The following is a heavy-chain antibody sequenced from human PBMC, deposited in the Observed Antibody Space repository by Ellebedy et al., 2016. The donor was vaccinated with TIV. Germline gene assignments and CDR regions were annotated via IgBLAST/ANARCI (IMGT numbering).Heavy chain of an antibody. CDR3: AREQGSGWGAFDY. V-gene: IGHV3-33*01. CDR1: GFTFSSYG. CDR2: IWYDGSNK. D-gene: IGHD6-19*01. J-gene: IGHJ4*02. Sequence: GESLKISCAASGFTFSSYGMHWVRQAPGKGPEWVAVIWYDGSNKYYADSVKGRFTISRDNSKNTLYLQMNSLRAEDTAVYYCAREQGSGWGAFDYWGQGTLVTVSS.